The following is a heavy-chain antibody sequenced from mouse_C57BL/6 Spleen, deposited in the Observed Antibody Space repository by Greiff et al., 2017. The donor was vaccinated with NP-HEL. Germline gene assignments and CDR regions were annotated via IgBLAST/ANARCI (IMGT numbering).Heavy chain of an antibody. CDR1: GFTFSDYY. J-gene: IGHJ2*01. D-gene: IGHD1-1*01. V-gene: IGHV5-12*01. Sequence: DVQLVESGGGLVQPGGSLKLSCAASGFTFSDYYMYWVRQTPEKRLEWVAYISNGGGSTYYPDTVKGRFTISRDNAKNTLYLQMSRLKSEDTAMYYCARRSTVVPFDYWGQGTTLTVSS. CDR3: ARRSTVVPFDY. CDR2: ISNGGGST.